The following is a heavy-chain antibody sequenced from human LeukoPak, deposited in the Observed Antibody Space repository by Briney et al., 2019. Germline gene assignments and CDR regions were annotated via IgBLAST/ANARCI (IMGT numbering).Heavy chain of an antibody. CDR1: GGSISSGGYS. Sequence: RPSETLSLTCAVSGGSISSGGYSWSWIRQPPGKGLEWIGYIYHSGSTYYNPSLKSRVTISVDRSKNQFSLKLSSVTAADTAVYYCARALGCSGGSCYNDRRLSYYFDYWGQGTLVTVSS. V-gene: IGHV4-30-2*01. D-gene: IGHD2-15*01. CDR3: ARALGCSGGSCYNDRRLSYYFDY. CDR2: IYHSGST. J-gene: IGHJ4*02.